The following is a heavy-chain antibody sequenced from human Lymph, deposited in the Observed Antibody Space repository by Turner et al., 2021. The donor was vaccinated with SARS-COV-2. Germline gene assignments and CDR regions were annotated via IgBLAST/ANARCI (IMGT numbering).Heavy chain of an antibody. D-gene: IGHD1-26*01. CDR3: ARPKSGSYWSHFDY. CDR2: ISYDGSNK. V-gene: IGHV3-30-3*01. CDR1: GFTFSTYA. J-gene: IGHJ4*02. Sequence: QVQLVESGGGVVQPGRPLRLSGEAPGFTFSTYAMYWVRQAPGKGLEWVAVISYDGSNKYYADSVKGRFTISRDNSKNTLFLQVNSLRAEDTAVYYCARPKSGSYWSHFDYWGQGTLVTVSS.